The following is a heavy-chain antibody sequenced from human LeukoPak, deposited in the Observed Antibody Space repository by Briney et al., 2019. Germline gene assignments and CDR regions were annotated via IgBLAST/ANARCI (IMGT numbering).Heavy chain of an antibody. CDR2: ISSSSNYI. J-gene: IGHJ3*02. CDR3: ARSTSVFDI. CDR1: GFNFRAYW. Sequence: GGSLRLSCTTSGFNFRAYWMGWVRQAPGKGLEWVSSISSSSNYIYYADSMKGRFTISRDNAKNSLYLQMNSLRAEDTAVYYCARSTSVFDIWGQGTMVTVSS. V-gene: IGHV3-21*01. D-gene: IGHD1-1*01.